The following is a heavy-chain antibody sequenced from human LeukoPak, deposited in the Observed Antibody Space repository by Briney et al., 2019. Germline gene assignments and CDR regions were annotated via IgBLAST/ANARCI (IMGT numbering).Heavy chain of an antibody. D-gene: IGHD5-18*01. V-gene: IGHV1-3*01. J-gene: IGHJ4*02. CDR3: ARDGYSYGQRGNFDY. Sequence: KFQGRVTITRDTSASTAYMELSSLRSEDTAVYYCARDGYSYGQRGNFDYWGQGTLVTVSS.